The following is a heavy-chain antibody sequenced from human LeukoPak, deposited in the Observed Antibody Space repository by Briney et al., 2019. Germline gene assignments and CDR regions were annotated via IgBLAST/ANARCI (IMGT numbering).Heavy chain of an antibody. J-gene: IGHJ4*02. CDR2: ISGSGGSP. D-gene: IGHD3-22*01. Sequence: GGFLRLSCAASGFTFSNYFRSWVRQPPGKGLEWVSAISGSGGSPLYADSVRGRFTISRDTSKNTLYLQMNNLRVEDTAVYYCAKSRARSEGSSGSIDYWGQGTPVIVSS. V-gene: IGHV3-23*01. CDR1: GFTFSNYF. CDR3: AKSRARSEGSSGSIDY.